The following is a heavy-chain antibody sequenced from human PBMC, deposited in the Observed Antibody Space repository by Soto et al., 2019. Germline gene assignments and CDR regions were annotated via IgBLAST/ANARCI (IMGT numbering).Heavy chain of an antibody. V-gene: IGHV1-69*13. CDR3: ARETIAAAGKFDY. D-gene: IGHD6-13*01. CDR1: GGTFSSYA. Sequence: ASVKVSCKASGGTFSSYAISWVRQAPGQGLEWKGGIIPIFGTANYAQKFQGRVTITADESTSTAYMELSSLRSEDTAVYYCARETIAAAGKFDYWGQGTLVTVSS. J-gene: IGHJ4*02. CDR2: IIPIFGTA.